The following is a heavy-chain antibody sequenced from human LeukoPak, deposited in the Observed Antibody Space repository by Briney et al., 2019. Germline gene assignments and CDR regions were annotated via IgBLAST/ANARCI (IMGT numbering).Heavy chain of an antibody. Sequence: SETLSLTCTVSGGSISNYYWSWIRQPPGKGLEWIGFVYYSGSTTYNPSLKSRVTISVDTSKNQFSLKLSSVTAADKAVYYCARHKMGGTGSFDYWGQGTLVTVSS. D-gene: IGHD3-16*01. V-gene: IGHV4-59*08. CDR2: VYYSGST. CDR1: GGSISNYY. CDR3: ARHKMGGTGSFDY. J-gene: IGHJ4*02.